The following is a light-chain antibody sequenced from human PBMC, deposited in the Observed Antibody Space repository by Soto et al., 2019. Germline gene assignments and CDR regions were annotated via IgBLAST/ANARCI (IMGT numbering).Light chain of an antibody. Sequence: QSAQAHPASVSGSPGHAITISCTGTSSDVGNYNYVSWYQQYPGRVPKLLIYMVSNRPSGVSNRFSGSKSGNAASLTISGLQAEEEADYFCTSPTPGSLYVFGTGTKVTVL. CDR2: MVS. V-gene: IGLV2-14*01. J-gene: IGLJ1*01. CDR3: TSPTPGSLYV. CDR1: SSDVGNYNY.